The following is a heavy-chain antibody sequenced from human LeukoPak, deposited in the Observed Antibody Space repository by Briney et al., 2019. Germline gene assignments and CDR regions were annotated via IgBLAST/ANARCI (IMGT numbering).Heavy chain of an antibody. CDR2: IYYSGST. CDR3: ARGRFLEED. CDR1: GGSIRSYY. D-gene: IGHD3-3*01. J-gene: IGHJ4*02. V-gene: IGHV4-59*01. Sequence: KPSETLSLTCTVSGGSIRSYYWSWIRQPPGKGLEWIGYIYYSGSTNYNPSLKSRVTISVDTSKNQFSLKRSSVTAADTAVYYCARGRFLEEDWGQGTLVTVSS.